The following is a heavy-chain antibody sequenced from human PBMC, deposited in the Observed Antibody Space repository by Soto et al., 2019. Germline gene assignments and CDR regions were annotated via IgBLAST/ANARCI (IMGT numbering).Heavy chain of an antibody. CDR1: GGSFSGYY. CDR3: ARRGFWSGYYTLSYYYGMDV. Sequence: SETLSLTCAVYGGSFSGYYWSWIRQPPGKGLEWIGEINHSGSTNYNPSLKSRVTISVDTSKNQFSLKLSSVTAADTAVYYCARRGFWSGYYTLSYYYGMDVWGQGTTVTVS. D-gene: IGHD3-3*01. CDR2: INHSGST. V-gene: IGHV4-34*01. J-gene: IGHJ6*02.